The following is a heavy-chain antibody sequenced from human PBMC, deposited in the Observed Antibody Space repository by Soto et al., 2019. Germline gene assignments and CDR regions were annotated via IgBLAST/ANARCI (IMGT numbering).Heavy chain of an antibody. CDR3: ARVVPSCSSTSCYYYYMDV. CDR1: GYTFTSYG. Sequence: GASVKVSCKASGYTFTSYGISWVRQAPGQGLEWMGWISAYNGNTNYAQKLQGRVNMTTDTSTSTAYMELRSLRSDDTAVYYCARVVPSCSSTSCYYYYMDVWGKGTTVTVSS. CDR2: ISAYNGNT. J-gene: IGHJ6*03. D-gene: IGHD2-2*01. V-gene: IGHV1-18*01.